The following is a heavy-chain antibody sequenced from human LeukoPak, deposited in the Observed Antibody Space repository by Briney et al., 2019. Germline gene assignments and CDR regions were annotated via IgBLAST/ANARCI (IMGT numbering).Heavy chain of an antibody. Sequence: NPSQTLSLTCTVSGDSISNGNYYWTWIRQPAGKGLEWIGRLYSTGSPNYNPSLKSRVTISIDASKNQFSPKLSSVTVADTAVYYCARDRGITTARGVPSWFDPWGQGTLVTVSS. CDR3: ARDRGITTARGVPSWFDP. J-gene: IGHJ5*02. V-gene: IGHV4-61*02. D-gene: IGHD3-10*01. CDR1: GDSISNGNYY. CDR2: LYSTGSP.